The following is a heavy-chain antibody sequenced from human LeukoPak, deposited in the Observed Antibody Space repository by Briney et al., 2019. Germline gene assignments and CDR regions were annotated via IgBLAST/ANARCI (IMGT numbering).Heavy chain of an antibody. CDR3: AKDAGLSNGYLDY. J-gene: IGHJ4*02. D-gene: IGHD6-25*01. CDR1: GYTFGGYY. CDR2: INPLSGDT. Sequence: SVKVSCKASGYTFGGYYIHWVRQAPGQGLQWMGSINPLSGDTDFAQRFQGRITMTRDTSIRTVDMELTRLTSDDTAVYFCAKDAGLSNGYLDYWGQGTLVTVSS. V-gene: IGHV1-2*02.